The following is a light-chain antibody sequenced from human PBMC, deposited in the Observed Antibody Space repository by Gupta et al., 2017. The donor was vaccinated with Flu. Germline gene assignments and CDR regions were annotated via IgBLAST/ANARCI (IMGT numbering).Light chain of an antibody. V-gene: IGLV3-25*03. CDR1: GVLKQY. CDR3: HSADSSGTYQV. CDR2: NDI. Sequence: GQTARISGSGDGVLKQYVFWYQQKSGQAPVLIIYNDIERPSGIPERFSGSSSGTTVTLTISGLQEEGEADYYCHSADSSGTYQVFGTGTKVTVL. J-gene: IGLJ1*01.